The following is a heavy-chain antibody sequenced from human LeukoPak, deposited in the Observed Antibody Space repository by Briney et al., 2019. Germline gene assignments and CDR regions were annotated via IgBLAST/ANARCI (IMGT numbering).Heavy chain of an antibody. D-gene: IGHD6-19*01. J-gene: IGHJ5*02. CDR3: ARMTVSGRDNWFDP. V-gene: IGHV1-8*03. Sequence: ASVKVSCKASGYTFTGYYMHWVRQATGQGLEWMGWLNPNSGNTGYAQKFQDRVTITRNTSINTAYMELSSLRSEDTAVYYCARMTVSGRDNWFDPWGQGTLVTVSS. CDR2: LNPNSGNT. CDR1: GYTFTGYY.